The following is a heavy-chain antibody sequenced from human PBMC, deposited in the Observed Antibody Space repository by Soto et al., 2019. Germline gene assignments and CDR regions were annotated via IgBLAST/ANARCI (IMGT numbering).Heavy chain of an antibody. J-gene: IGHJ4*02. V-gene: IGHV3-23*01. CDR2: ISGRGVDT. D-gene: IGHD2-21*02. Sequence: PGGSLRLSCAASGFSFSSLAMSWVRQAPGKGLEWVSSISGRGVDTLYADSVKGRFTISRDSSGNTLYLQVNSLRAEDTAVYYCAKDQTDVTLFDYWGQGTLVTVSS. CDR3: AKDQTDVTLFDY. CDR1: GFSFSSLA.